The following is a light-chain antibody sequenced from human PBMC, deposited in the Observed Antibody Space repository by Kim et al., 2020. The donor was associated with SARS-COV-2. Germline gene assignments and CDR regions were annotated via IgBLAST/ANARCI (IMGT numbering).Light chain of an antibody. CDR1: NIGSKN. CDR2: YDT. J-gene: IGLJ3*02. Sequence: PGETARIACGGNNIGSKNVHWYQQRPGQAPILVIYYDTDRPSGIPERFSGSNSGNTATLTISRVEAGDEADYYCHVWDSSNDHRVFGGGTQLTVL. V-gene: IGLV3-21*04. CDR3: HVWDSSNDHRV.